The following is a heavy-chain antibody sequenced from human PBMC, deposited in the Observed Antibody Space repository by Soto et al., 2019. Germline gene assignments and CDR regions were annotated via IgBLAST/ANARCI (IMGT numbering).Heavy chain of an antibody. V-gene: IGHV4-39*01. Sequence: AETLSLTCTVSGGSISSSSYYWGWIRQPPGKGLEWIGSIYYSGSTYYNPSLKSRVTISVDTSKNQFSLKLSSVTAADTGVYYCAVTKDNYYYYGMDVWGQGTTVTVSS. CDR3: AVTKDNYYYYGMDV. CDR1: GGSISSSSYY. CDR2: IYYSGST. D-gene: IGHD4-4*01. J-gene: IGHJ6*02.